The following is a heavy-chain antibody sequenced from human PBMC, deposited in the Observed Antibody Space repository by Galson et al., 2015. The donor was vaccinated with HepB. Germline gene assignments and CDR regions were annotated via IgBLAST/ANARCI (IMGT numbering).Heavy chain of an antibody. J-gene: IGHJ4*02. CDR1: GFTFSSYS. CDR3: ERGYCSSSNSYFPFDY. V-gene: IGHV3-21*01. CDR2: ISSYIVNT. D-gene: IGHD2-2*01. Sequence: SLRLSCAASGFTFSSYSLNWVRQAPGKGLEWVSSISSYIVNTYYADSVRGRFTISRDNAKISLYLQMNSLRAEETAVYYCERGYCSSSNSYFPFDYWGQGTLLTVSS.